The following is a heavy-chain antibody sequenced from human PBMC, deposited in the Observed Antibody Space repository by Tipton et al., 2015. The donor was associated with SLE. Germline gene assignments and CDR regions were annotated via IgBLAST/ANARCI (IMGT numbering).Heavy chain of an antibody. V-gene: IGHV4-59*01. J-gene: IGHJ4*02. CDR2: IYYSGST. Sequence: TLSLTCTVSGGSISSYYWSWIRQPPGKGLEWIGYIYYSGSTNYNPSLKSRVTISVETSKNQCSLKLSSVTAADTAVYYCARGGQTPDYWGQGTLVTVSS. CDR3: ARGGQTPDY. D-gene: IGHD3-10*01. CDR1: GGSISSYY.